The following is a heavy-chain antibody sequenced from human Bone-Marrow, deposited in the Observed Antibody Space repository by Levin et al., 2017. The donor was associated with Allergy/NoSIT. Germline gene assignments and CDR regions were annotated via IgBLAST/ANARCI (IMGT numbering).Heavy chain of an antibody. CDR3: TTQNFDF. J-gene: IGHJ4*02. CDR2: IMPGEGAT. V-gene: IGHV3-23*01. CDR1: GFTLSNFA. Sequence: GGSLRLSCEASGFTLSNFAMSWVRQAPGKGLEWVSTIMPGEGATYYTDSVRGRFAVSRDNSENTLSLERNSLRAEDTAVYYCTTQNFDFWGQGTLVTVSS.